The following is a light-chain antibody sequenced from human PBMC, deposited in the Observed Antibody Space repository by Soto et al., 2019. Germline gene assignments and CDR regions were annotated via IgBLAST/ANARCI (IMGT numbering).Light chain of an antibody. CDR1: QSVSSN. V-gene: IGKV3-15*01. CDR2: GAS. Sequence: MTQSPATPAVSPREKNTLSRQASQSVSSNLAWYQQKPGQAPRLLIDGASTRAAGIPARFSGSGSGTEFTLTISSLQSEDSAVYFCQQYNSWRTFGQGTKVDIK. CDR3: QQYNSWRT. J-gene: IGKJ2*02.